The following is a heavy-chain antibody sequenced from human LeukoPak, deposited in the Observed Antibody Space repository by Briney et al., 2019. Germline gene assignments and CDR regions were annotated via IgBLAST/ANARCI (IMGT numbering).Heavy chain of an antibody. CDR2: INHSGST. D-gene: IGHD3-3*01. J-gene: IGHJ6*03. CDR1: GGSFSGYY. Sequence: SETLSLTCAVYGGSFSGYYWSWIRQPPGKGLEWVGEINHSGSTNYNPPLKSLDTISLDTSKNQFSLKLSSVTAADTAVYYCARRFWYMDVWGKGTTVTISS. CDR3: ARRFWYMDV. V-gene: IGHV4-34*01.